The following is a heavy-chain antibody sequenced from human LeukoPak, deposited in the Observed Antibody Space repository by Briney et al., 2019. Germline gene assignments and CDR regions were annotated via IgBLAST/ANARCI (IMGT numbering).Heavy chain of an antibody. CDR1: GFTFSSDD. Sequence: PGGSLRLSCAASGFTFSSDDMNWVRQARGKWLQWISHITQGGSTIYYADSAKGRFTIFRDNAKSSLYLQMDSLRVEDTAIYYCARSRGKYFQRWGQGTLVTVSS. D-gene: IGHD3-16*01. CDR3: ARSRGKYFQR. CDR2: ITQGGSTI. V-gene: IGHV3-48*03. J-gene: IGHJ1*01.